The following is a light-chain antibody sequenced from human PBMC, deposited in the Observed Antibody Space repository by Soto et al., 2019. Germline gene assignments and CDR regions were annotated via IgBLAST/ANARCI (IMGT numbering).Light chain of an antibody. V-gene: IGLV2-23*01. Sequence: QSALTQPASVSGSPGQSITISCTGTSSDVGSYKLVSWYQQHPGQAPKLMIYEGSKRPSGVSNRFSGSKSGNTASLTISGLQAEDEADYYCCSDAGSSTPVGFGGGTKLTVL. CDR2: EGS. CDR1: SSDVGSYKL. CDR3: CSDAGSSTPVG. J-gene: IGLJ2*01.